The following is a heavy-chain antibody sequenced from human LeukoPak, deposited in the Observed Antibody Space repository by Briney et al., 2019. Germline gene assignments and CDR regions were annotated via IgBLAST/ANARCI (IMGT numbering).Heavy chain of an antibody. Sequence: SQTLSLTCAISGDGVSSNSAAWNWIRQSPSRGLEWLGRTYYRSKWYNDYAVSVRSRITINPDTSKNQFSLQLNSVTPEDTAVYHCAREYSTYPYYYYGMDVWGQGTTVTVSS. CDR1: GDGVSSNSAA. CDR3: AREYSTYPYYYYGMDV. J-gene: IGHJ6*02. D-gene: IGHD6-13*01. CDR2: TYYRSKWYN. V-gene: IGHV6-1*01.